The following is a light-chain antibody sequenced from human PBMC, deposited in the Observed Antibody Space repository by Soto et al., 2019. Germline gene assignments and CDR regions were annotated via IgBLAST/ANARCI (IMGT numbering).Light chain of an antibody. CDR1: RSDIGGYDH. J-gene: IGLJ1*01. CDR3: ASFTSRSALV. CDR2: EVS. Sequence: QSALTQPASVSGYPGQSITISCTGTRSDIGGYDHVSWYQHHPGKVPKLIIFEVSNRPSGVSARFSASKSGNTASLTISGLQTEDEAHYYCASFTSRSALVFGSGTKVTVL. V-gene: IGLV2-14*01.